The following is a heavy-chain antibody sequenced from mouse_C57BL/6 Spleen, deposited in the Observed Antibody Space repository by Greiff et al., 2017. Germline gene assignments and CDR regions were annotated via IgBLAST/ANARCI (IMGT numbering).Heavy chain of an antibody. CDR1: GYAFSSYW. J-gene: IGHJ2*01. Sequence: VQLQQSGAELVKPGASVKISCKASGYAFSSYWMNWVKQRPGKGLEWIGQIYPGDGDTNYNGKFKGKATLTADKSSSTAYMQLSSLTSEDSAVYFGARNGNYVFLDYWGQGTTLTVSS. CDR3: ARNGNYVFLDY. CDR2: IYPGDGDT. D-gene: IGHD2-1*01. V-gene: IGHV1-80*01.